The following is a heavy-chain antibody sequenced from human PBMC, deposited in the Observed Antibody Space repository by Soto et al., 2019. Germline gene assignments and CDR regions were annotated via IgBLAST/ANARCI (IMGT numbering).Heavy chain of an antibody. CDR2: IDPSDSYT. V-gene: IGHV5-10-1*01. Sequence: EESLKISCKGSGYSFTSYWISWVRQMPGKGLEWMGRIDPSDSYTNYSPSFQGHVTISADKSISTAYLQWSSLKASDTAMYYCARRGSYYDYYYGMDVWGQGTTVTVSS. J-gene: IGHJ6*02. D-gene: IGHD1-26*01. CDR3: ARRGSYYDYYYGMDV. CDR1: GYSFTSYW.